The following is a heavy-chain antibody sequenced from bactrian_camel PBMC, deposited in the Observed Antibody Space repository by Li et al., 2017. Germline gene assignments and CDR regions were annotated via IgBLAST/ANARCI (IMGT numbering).Heavy chain of an antibody. Sequence: HVQLVESGGGSVQAGGSLRLSCAGSGYTYNSYLMGWFRQAPGKEREGVAAIYRITSRTYYADSVKGRFTISQDNAKNTLYLQMNSLKPEDTAMYYCAADREGPRSMGWATEYEYNYWGQGTQVTVS. CDR3: AADREGPRSMGWATEYEYNY. J-gene: IGHJ4*01. D-gene: IGHD5*01. V-gene: IGHV3S6*01. CDR2: IYRITSRT. CDR1: GYTYNSYL.